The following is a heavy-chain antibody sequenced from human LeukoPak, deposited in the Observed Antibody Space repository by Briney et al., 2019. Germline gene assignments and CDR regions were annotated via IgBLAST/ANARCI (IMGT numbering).Heavy chain of an antibody. V-gene: IGHV1-2*06. D-gene: IGHD3-22*01. CDR2: INPNRGGT. CDR3: ARSDNSGYYYSY. Sequence: ASVKVSCKASGYTFADYYMYWVRQAPGQGLEWMGRINPNRGGTNYAQKFQGRVTMTRDTSISTAYMELSRLRSDDTAVYYCARSDNSGYYYSYWGQGTLVTVSS. J-gene: IGHJ4*02. CDR1: GYTFADYY.